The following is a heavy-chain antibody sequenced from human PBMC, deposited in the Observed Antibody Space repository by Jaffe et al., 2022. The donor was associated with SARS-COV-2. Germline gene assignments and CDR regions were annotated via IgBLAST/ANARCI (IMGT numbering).Heavy chain of an antibody. CDR2: ISDSGST. CDR3: ARHAKGEVASSSSSKTFDY. J-gene: IGHJ4*02. V-gene: IGHV4-59*08. Sequence: QVQLQESGPGLVKPSETLSLTCTVSGGSISTYYWSWIRQPPGKRLEWIGYISDSGSTKYNPSVKSRVTISVDTSKNHFSLKLNSVTAADTAVYYCARHAKGEVASSSSSKTFDYWGQGTLVTVSS. D-gene: IGHD6-6*01. CDR1: GGSISTYY.